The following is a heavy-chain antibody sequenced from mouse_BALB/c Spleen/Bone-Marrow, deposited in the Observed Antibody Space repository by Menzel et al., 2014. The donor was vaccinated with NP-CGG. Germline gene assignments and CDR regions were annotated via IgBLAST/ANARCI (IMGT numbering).Heavy chain of an antibody. D-gene: IGHD1-1*01. J-gene: IGHJ2*01. Sequence: EVQLQQSGAELVKPGASVKLSCTASGFNIKDTYMHWVKQRPEQGLEWIGRIDPANGNTKYDPKFQGKATITADTSSNTAYLQLSSLTSEDTAVYYCANYYYGYYFDSWSQGTTLTVSS. CDR2: IDPANGNT. V-gene: IGHV14-3*02. CDR1: GFNIKDTY. CDR3: ANYYYGYYFDS.